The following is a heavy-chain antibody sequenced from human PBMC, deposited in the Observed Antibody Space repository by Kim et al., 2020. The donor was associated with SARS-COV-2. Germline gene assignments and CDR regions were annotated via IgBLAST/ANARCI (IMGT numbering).Heavy chain of an antibody. V-gene: IGHV5-51*01. D-gene: IGHD2-2*01. CDR3: ALPGGTRPTYCSSTSCYSDYYYGMDV. CDR2: IYPGDSDT. Sequence: GESLKISCKGSGYSFTSYWIGWVRQMPGKGLEWMGIIYPGDSDTRYSPSFQGQVTISADKSISTAYLQWSSLKASDTAMYYCALPGGTRPTYCSSTSCYSDYYYGMDVWGQGTTVTVSS. J-gene: IGHJ6*02. CDR1: GYSFTSYW.